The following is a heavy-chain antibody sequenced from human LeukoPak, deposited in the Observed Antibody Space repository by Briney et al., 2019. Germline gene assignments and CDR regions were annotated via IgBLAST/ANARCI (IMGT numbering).Heavy chain of an antibody. CDR2: IIPIFGTA. Sequence: SVKVSGKASGGTFSSYAISWVRQAPGQGLEWMGGIIPIFGTANYAQKFQGRVTITTDESTSTAYMELSSLRSEDTAVYYCARGLDNWNYHFDYWGQGTLVTVSS. J-gene: IGHJ4*02. CDR1: GGTFSSYA. D-gene: IGHD1-7*01. V-gene: IGHV1-69*05. CDR3: ARGLDNWNYHFDY.